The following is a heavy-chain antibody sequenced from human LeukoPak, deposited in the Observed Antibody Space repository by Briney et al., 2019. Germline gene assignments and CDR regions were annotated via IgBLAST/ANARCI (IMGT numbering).Heavy chain of an antibody. Sequence: GGSLRLSCAASGFTFNNYAMNWVHQAPGKGLEWVSSISGGGETTYYADSAKGRFTISRDNSQNTLYLQMNSLRAEDTAVYYCARDYADYVGYFFFDYWGQGTLVTVSS. V-gene: IGHV3-23*01. D-gene: IGHD4-17*01. CDR3: ARDYADYVGYFFFDY. CDR1: GFTFNNYA. CDR2: ISGGGETT. J-gene: IGHJ4*02.